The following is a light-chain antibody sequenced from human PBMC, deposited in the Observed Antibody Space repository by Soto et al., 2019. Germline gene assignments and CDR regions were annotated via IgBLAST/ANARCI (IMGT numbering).Light chain of an antibody. CDR1: SSNIGSNT. Sequence: QSVLTQPHSASGTPGQRVTISCSGSSSNIGSNTVNWYQQLPGTSPKLLIYSNNQRPSGVPDRFSGSKSGTSASLAISGLQSEDEADYYCAAWDASLTGVVFGGGTKLTVL. V-gene: IGLV1-44*01. J-gene: IGLJ2*01. CDR2: SNN. CDR3: AAWDASLTGVV.